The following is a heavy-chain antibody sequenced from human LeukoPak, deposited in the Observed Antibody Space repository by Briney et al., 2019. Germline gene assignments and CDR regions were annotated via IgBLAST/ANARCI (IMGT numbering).Heavy chain of an antibody. J-gene: IGHJ3*02. Sequence: PGGPLRLSCAASGFTFSSYEMNWVRQAPGKGLEWVSYISSSGSTIYYADSVKGRFTISRDNAKNSLYLQMNSLRAEDTAVYYCAKAIVLLISGNAFDIWGQGTMVTVSS. CDR3: AKAIVLLISGNAFDI. CDR2: ISSSGSTI. CDR1: GFTFSSYE. D-gene: IGHD2/OR15-2a*01. V-gene: IGHV3-48*03.